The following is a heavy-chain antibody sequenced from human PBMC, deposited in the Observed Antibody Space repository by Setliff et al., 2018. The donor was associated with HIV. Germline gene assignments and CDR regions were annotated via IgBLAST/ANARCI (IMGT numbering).Heavy chain of an antibody. CDR2: VSPKSGNS. Sequence: ASVKVSCKAFGYTFTTYDIHWVRQATGQGLERMAWVSPKSGNSGLAQKFQGRITMTRNTSISTVYMELTRLRFDDTAVYSCARGGDDSGPGTWTFDYWGQGALVTVSS. CDR1: GYTFTTYD. D-gene: IGHD3-10*01. CDR3: ARGGDDSGPGTWTFDY. V-gene: IGHV1-8*02. J-gene: IGHJ4*02.